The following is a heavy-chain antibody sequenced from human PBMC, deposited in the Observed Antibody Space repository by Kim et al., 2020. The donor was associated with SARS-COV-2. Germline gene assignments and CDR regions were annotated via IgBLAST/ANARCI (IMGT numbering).Heavy chain of an antibody. D-gene: IGHD3-22*01. CDR3: AKDLGYYDSSV. J-gene: IGHJ4*02. CDR2: T. V-gene: IGHV3-23*01. Sequence: TYYADSVKGRFTISRDNSKNTLYLQRNSRRAEDTAVYYCAKDLGYYDSSVWGQGTLVTVSS.